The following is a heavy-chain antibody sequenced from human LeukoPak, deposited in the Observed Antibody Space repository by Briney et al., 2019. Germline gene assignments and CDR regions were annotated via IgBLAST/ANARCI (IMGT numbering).Heavy chain of an antibody. CDR2: ISGGGGST. J-gene: IGHJ4*02. V-gene: IGHV3-23*01. Sequence: PGGSLRLSCAASGFTVSSNYMSWVRQAPGKGLEWVSAISGGGGSTYYADSVKRRFTISRDNSKNTLFLQMTSLRADDTAVYYCAKGSPEYDFFSPFDYWGQGMLVTVSS. D-gene: IGHD3/OR15-3a*01. CDR3: AKGSPEYDFFSPFDY. CDR1: GFTVSSNY.